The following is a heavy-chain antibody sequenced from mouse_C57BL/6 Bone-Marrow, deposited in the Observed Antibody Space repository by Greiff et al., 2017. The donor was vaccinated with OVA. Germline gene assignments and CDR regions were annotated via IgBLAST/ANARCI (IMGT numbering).Heavy chain of an antibody. CDR3: VCPTGSQSSYYFDY. D-gene: IGHD4-1*02. J-gene: IGHJ2*01. CDR2: IYPGSGNT. V-gene: IGHV1-76*01. CDR1: GYTFTDYY. Sequence: QVQLKESGAELVRPGASVKLSCKASGYTFTDYYINWVKQRPGQGLEWIARIYPGSGNTYYNEKFKGKATLTAEKSSSTAYMQLSSLTSEDSAVYFFVCPTGSQSSYYFDYWGQGTTLTVSS.